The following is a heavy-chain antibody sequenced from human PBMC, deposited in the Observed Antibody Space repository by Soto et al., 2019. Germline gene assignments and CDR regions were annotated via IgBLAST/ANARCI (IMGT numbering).Heavy chain of an antibody. V-gene: IGHV1-18*01. CDR2: ISAYNGNT. CDR3: ASDLAVGLVDY. CDR1: GYTFTSYG. D-gene: IGHD6-19*01. J-gene: IGHJ4*02. Sequence: QVQLVQSGAEVKKPGASVKVSCKASGYTFTSYGISWVRQAPGQGLEWMGWISAYNGNTKYTQKLQGRVTMTTDTSTSTGYMELRSLRSDDTAGYYCASDLAVGLVDYWGQGTLVTVSS.